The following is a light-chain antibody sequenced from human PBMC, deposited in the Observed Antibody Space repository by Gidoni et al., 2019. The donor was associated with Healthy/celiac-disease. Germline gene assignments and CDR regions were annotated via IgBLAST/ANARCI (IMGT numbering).Light chain of an antibody. CDR3: KQYGSSPRT. CDR1: QCVSSSY. J-gene: IGKJ4*01. Sequence: ELVFTHSPPTLSLSPRERATLSCRARQCVSSSYLAWYQQKPGQAPRLIIYGAPSRATGIPERFSGSGSGKDFTLTISRHPEDFAVYYCKQYGSSPRTFGGGTKVEIK. CDR2: GAP. V-gene: IGKV3-20*01.